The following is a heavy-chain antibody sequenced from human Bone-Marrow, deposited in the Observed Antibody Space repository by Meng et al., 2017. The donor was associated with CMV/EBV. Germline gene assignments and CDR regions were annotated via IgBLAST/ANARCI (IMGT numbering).Heavy chain of an antibody. D-gene: IGHD3-10*01. CDR2: IWYGGANK. V-gene: IGHV3-33*01. J-gene: IGHJ4*02. CDR1: GFSFSSYG. Sequence: GGSLRLSCAASGFSFSSYGMHWVRQAPGKGLEWVAVIWYGGANKNYADSVKGRFTISRDTANNTVHLQMNSLRAEDTAVYYGARDYSGSGPDYWGQGTLVTVSS. CDR3: ARDYSGSGPDY.